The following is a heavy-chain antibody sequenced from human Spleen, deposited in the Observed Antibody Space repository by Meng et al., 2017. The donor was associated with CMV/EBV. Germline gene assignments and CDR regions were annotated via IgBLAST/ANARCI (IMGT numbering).Heavy chain of an antibody. D-gene: IGHD3-22*01. CDR1: GYTFTDNK. CDR2: IIPIFGTA. Sequence: KASGYTFTDNKMHWVRQAPGQGLEWMGGIIPIFGTANYAQKFQGRVTITTDESTSTAYMELSSLRSEDTAVYYCARTGYDSSGPPAYWGQGTLVTVSS. J-gene: IGHJ4*02. CDR3: ARTGYDSSGPPAY. V-gene: IGHV1-69*05.